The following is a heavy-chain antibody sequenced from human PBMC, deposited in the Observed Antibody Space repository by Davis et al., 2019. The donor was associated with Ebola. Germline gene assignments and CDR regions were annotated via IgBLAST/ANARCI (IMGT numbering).Heavy chain of an antibody. CDR3: ARHPHFDY. V-gene: IGHV3-74*01. CDR1: GFTFSRYW. J-gene: IGHJ4*02. Sequence: PGGSLRLSCTASGFTFSRYWMQWVRQAPGKGLVWVSRIKGDESETNYAESVRGRFTISRDNAKSTLYLQMNSLRAEDTAMYYCARHPHFDYWGQGTLVTVSS. CDR2: IKGDESET.